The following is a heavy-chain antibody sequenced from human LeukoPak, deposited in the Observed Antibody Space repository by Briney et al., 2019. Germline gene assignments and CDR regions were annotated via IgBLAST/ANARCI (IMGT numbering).Heavy chain of an antibody. J-gene: IGHJ3*02. V-gene: IGHV3-23*01. CDR3: AKDLPYYYDSSGSEDAFDI. Sequence: GGSLRLSCAASGFIFSNYGMNWVRQAPGKGLDWVSSISGSGSSTYYAESVKGWVTISRDNSQNTLYLQMNSLGAEDTAIYYCAKDLPYYYDSSGSEDAFDIWGRGTMVTVST. D-gene: IGHD3-22*01. CDR1: GFIFSNYG. CDR2: ISGSGSST.